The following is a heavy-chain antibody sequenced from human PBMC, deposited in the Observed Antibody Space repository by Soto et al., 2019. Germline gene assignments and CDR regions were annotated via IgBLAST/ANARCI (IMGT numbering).Heavy chain of an antibody. CDR3: ARDVAYCGGACYSLWYFEL. J-gene: IGHJ2*01. Sequence: EVQLVESGGGLVQPGGSLRLSCEASGLTFSNYWMHWVRQAPGKGLVWVSRIHRDGTSTSYADSVKGRFTISRDNAKNTLSLQRTSLRAEDTAVYYCARDVAYCGGACYSLWYFELWGRGTLVTVSS. D-gene: IGHD2-21*02. V-gene: IGHV3-74*01. CDR2: IHRDGTST. CDR1: GLTFSNYW.